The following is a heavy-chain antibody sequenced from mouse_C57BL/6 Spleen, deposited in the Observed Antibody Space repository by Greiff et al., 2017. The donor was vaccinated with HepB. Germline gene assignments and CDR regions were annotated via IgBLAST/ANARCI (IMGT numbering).Heavy chain of an antibody. J-gene: IGHJ4*01. V-gene: IGHV1-54*01. CDR2: INPGSGGT. CDR1: GYAFTNYL. CDR3: ARSVYDYEDYYAMDY. Sequence: QVQLQQSGAELVRPGPSVKVSCKASGYAFTNYLIEWVKQRPGQGLEWIGVINPGSGGTNYNEKFKGKATLTADKSSSTAYMQLSSLTSEDSAVYFCARSVYDYEDYYAMDYWGQGTSVTVSS. D-gene: IGHD2-4*01.